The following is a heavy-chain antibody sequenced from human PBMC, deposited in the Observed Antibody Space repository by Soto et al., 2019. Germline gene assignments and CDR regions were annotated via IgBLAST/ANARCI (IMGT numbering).Heavy chain of an antibody. CDR2: IYWDDDK. CDR3: AHPLRDSSGYYADAFDI. CDR1: GFSLSTSGVG. J-gene: IGHJ3*02. D-gene: IGHD3-22*01. V-gene: IGHV2-5*02. Sequence: QITLKESGPTLVKPTQTLTLTCTFSGFSLSTSGVGVGWIRQPPGKALEWLALIYWDDDKRHSPSLKSRLTITKDTSKNQVVLTMTNMDPVDTATYYCAHPLRDSSGYYADAFDIWGQGTMVTVSS.